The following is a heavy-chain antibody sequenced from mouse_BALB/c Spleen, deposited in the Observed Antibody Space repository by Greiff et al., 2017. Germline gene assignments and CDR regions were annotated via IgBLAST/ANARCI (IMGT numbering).Heavy chain of an antibody. CDR1: GFSLTSYG. J-gene: IGHJ4*01. CDR2: IWAGGST. V-gene: IGHV2-9*02. D-gene: IGHD2-14*01. CDR3: ARMDRYDDGRALDY. Sequence: VQLKESGPGLVAPSQSLSITCTVSGFSLTSYGVHWVRQPPGKGLEWLGVIWAGGSTNYNSALMSRLSISKDNSKSQVFLKMNSLQTDDTAMYYCARMDRYDDGRALDYWGQGTSVTVSS.